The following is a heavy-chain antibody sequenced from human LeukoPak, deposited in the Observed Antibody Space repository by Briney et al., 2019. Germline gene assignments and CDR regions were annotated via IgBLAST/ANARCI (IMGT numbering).Heavy chain of an antibody. D-gene: IGHD5-18*01. CDR2: IYSGGST. J-gene: IGHJ3*02. V-gene: IGHV3-66*04. CDR1: GFTVSSNY. CDR3: ARLLRGKMRIQLWLRGLGAFDI. Sequence: PGGSLRLSCAASGFTVSSNYMSWVRQAPGKGLEWVSVIYSGGSTYYADSVKGRFTISRDNSKNTLYLQMNSLRAEDTAVYYCARLLRGKMRIQLWLRGLGAFDIWGQGTMVTVSS.